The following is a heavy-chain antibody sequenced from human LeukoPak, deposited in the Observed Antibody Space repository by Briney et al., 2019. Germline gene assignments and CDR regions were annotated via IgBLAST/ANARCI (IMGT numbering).Heavy chain of an antibody. D-gene: IGHD2-21*02. Sequence: GRSLRLSCAASGFTFSSYAMHWVRQAPGKGLEWVAVISYDGSNKYYADSVKGRFTISRDNSKNTLYLQMNSLRAEDTAVYYCARELGVTAKNNWFDPWGQGTLVTVSS. CDR1: GFTFSSYA. V-gene: IGHV3-30-3*01. J-gene: IGHJ5*02. CDR3: ARELGVTAKNNWFDP. CDR2: ISYDGSNK.